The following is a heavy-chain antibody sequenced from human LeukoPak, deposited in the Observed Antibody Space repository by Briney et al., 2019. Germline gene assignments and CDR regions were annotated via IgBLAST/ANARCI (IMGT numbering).Heavy chain of an antibody. Sequence: GGSLRLSCAASGFTFGTYAMHWVRQAPGKGLEYVSAISSNGRITYYADSVKGRFTISRDNSKNILYLQMGSLRTEDTAVYYCAMVSGWYWFDNWGQGTLVTVSS. D-gene: IGHD6-19*01. J-gene: IGHJ4*02. CDR3: AMVSGWYWFDN. V-gene: IGHV3-64*02. CDR2: ISSNGRIT. CDR1: GFTFGTYA.